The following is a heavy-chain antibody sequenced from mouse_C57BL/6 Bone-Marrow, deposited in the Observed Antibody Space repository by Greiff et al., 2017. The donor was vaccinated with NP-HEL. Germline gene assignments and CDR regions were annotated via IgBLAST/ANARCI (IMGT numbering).Heavy chain of an antibody. D-gene: IGHD2-5*01. CDR2: IDPSDSYT. CDR1: GYTFTSYW. CDR3: ALAYYSNPYYAMDY. V-gene: IGHV1-50*01. J-gene: IGHJ4*01. Sequence: QVQLQQPGAELVKPGASVKLSCKASGYTFTSYWMQWVKQRPGQGLEWIGEIDPSDSYTNYNQKFKGKATLTVDTSSSTAYMQLSSLTSEDSAVYYCALAYYSNPYYAMDYWGQGTSVTVSS.